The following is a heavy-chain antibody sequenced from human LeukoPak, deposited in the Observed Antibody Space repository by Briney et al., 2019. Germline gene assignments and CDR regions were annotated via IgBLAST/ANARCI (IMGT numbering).Heavy chain of an antibody. CDR2: ISSSSSTI. V-gene: IGHV3-48*01. CDR3: ARGPAVRAYYYGSGSYPQRYYFDY. J-gene: IGHJ4*02. Sequence: GGSLRLSCAAPGFTFSSYSMNWVRQAPGKGLEWVSYISSSSSTIYYADSVKGRFTISRDNAKNSLYLQMNSLRAEDTAVYYCARGPAVRAYYYGSGSYPQRYYFDYWGQGTLVTVSS. D-gene: IGHD3-10*01. CDR1: GFTFSSYS.